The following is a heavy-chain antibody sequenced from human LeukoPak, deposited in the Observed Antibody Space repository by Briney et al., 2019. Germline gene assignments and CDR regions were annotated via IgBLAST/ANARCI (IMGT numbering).Heavy chain of an antibody. J-gene: IGHJ4*02. CDR3: ATAGTYYYDSSGPRGDY. CDR2: IIPIFGTA. V-gene: IGHV1-69*01. D-gene: IGHD3-22*01. CDR1: GGTFSSYA. Sequence: GSSVKVSCKASGGTFSSYAISWVRRAPGQGLEWMGGIIPIFGTANYAQKFQGRVTITADESTSTAYMELSSLRSDDTAVYYCATAGTYYYDSSGPRGDYWGQGTLVTVSS.